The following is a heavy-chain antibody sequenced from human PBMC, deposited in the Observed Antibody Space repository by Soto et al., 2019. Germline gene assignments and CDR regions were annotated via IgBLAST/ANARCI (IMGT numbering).Heavy chain of an antibody. D-gene: IGHD2-21*02. CDR1: GYTFNTYY. CDR2: IHPSGGGT. Sequence: QVQLVQSGAEVRKPGASVKVSCKPSGYTFNTYYLHWLRQAPGQALEWMGVIHPSGGGTTYAQKSLXXXTXXRATSTSTAFTELSSLRSDDTAVYYCARGGHIAVVTASFDNWGQGTLVTVSS. J-gene: IGHJ4*02. V-gene: IGHV1-46*02. CDR3: ARGGHIAVVTASFDN.